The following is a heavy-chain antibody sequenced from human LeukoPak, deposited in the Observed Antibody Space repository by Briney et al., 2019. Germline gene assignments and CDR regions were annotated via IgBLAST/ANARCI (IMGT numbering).Heavy chain of an antibody. J-gene: IGHJ5*01. D-gene: IGHD1-14*01. CDR3: VRDTNRAFDS. V-gene: IGHV3-74*01. CDR2: INPDGSGT. CDR1: GFSFTSYW. Sequence: GGSLRLSCEASGFSFTSYWIHWVRQAPGKGPVWVSLINPDGSGTRYADSVKGRFTISRDNTKNTLYLQMNSLRPEDTAVYFCVRDTNRAFDSWGQGTLVTVSS.